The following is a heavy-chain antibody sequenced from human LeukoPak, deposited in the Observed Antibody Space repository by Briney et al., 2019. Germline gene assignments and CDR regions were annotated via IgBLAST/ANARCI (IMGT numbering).Heavy chain of an antibody. CDR1: GFIFSSYS. D-gene: IGHD6-19*01. CDR2: ISSGSSTI. V-gene: IGHV3-48*01. CDR3: ARERLPYSSGWYYFDY. Sequence: PGGSLRLSCAASGFIFSSYSMNWVRQAPGKGLEWVSYISSGSSTIYYADSVKGRFTISRDNAKNSLYLQMNSLRAEDTAVYYCARERLPYSSGWYYFDYWGQGTLVTVSS. J-gene: IGHJ4*02.